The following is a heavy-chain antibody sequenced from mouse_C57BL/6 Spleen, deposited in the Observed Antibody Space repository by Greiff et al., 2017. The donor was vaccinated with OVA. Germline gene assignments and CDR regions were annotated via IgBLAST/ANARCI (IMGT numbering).Heavy chain of an antibody. CDR2: INPYNGGT. D-gene: IGHD1-1*01. Sequence: VQLKESGPVLVKPGASVKMSCKASGYTFTDYYMNWVKQSHGKSLEWIGVINPYNGGTSYNQKFKGKATLTVDKSSSTAYMELNSLTSEDSAVYYCARSPLYGSSYRYFEVWGTGTTGTVSS. CDR1: GYTFTDYY. J-gene: IGHJ1*03. CDR3: ARSPLYGSSYRYFEV. V-gene: IGHV1-19*01.